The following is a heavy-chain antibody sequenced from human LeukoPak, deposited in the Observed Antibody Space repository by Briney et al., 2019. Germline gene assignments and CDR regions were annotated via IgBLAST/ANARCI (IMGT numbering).Heavy chain of an antibody. V-gene: IGHV4-34*01. CDR2: INDSGST. CDR1: GGSFSGYY. Sequence: SETLSLTCAVYGGSFSGYYWSWIRQPPGKGLEWIGEINDSGSTNYNPSLKSRVTISVDTSKNQFSLKLSSVTAADTAVYYCARGAAPSIAARATRQLDEYYFDYWGQGTLVTVSS. J-gene: IGHJ4*02. D-gene: IGHD6-6*01. CDR3: ARGAAPSIAARATRQLDEYYFDY.